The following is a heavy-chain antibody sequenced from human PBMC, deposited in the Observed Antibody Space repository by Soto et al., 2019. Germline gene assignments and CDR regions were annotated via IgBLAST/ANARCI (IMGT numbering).Heavy chain of an antibody. CDR1: GFTFSSYG. Sequence: GGSLRLSCAASGFTFSSYGMHWVRQAPGKGLEWVAVIWYDGSNKYYADSVKGRFTISRDNSKNTLYLQMNSLRAEDTAVYYCARDRSTTSWSDYFDYWGQGTLVTVSS. CDR3: ARDRSTTSWSDYFDY. CDR2: IWYDGSNK. J-gene: IGHJ4*02. V-gene: IGHV3-33*01. D-gene: IGHD2-2*01.